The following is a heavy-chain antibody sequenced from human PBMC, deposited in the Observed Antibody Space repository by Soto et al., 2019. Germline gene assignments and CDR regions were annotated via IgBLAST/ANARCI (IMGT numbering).Heavy chain of an antibody. CDR1: GGSISSSSYY. V-gene: IGHV4-39*02. Sequence: TSETLSLTCTVSGGSISSSSYYWGWIRQPPGKGLEWIGSIYYSGSTYYNPSLKSRVTISVDTSKNQFSLKLSSVTAADTAVYYCARDQVQLWPFETRNDAFDIWGQGTMVTVSS. CDR3: ARDQVQLWPFETRNDAFDI. CDR2: IYYSGST. J-gene: IGHJ3*02. D-gene: IGHD5-18*01.